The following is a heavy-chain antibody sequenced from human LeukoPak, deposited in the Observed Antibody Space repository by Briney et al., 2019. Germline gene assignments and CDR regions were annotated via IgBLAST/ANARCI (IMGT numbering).Heavy chain of an antibody. CDR1: GFTFSSYS. CDR3: ARGSYDFWSGYYSPVNVDY. Sequence: GGSLRLSCAASGFTFSSYSMNWVRQAPGKGLEWVSSISSSSSYIYHADSVKGRLTISRDNAKNSLYLQMNSLRAEDTAVYYCARGSYDFWSGYYSPVNVDYWGQGTLVTVSS. CDR2: ISSSSSYI. V-gene: IGHV3-21*01. D-gene: IGHD3-3*01. J-gene: IGHJ4*02.